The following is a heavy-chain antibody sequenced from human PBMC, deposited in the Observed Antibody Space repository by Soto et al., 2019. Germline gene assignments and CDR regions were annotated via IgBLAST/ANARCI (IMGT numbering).Heavy chain of an antibody. CDR2: ISSSSSYI. CDR3: LSAAEYAWFAP. CDR1: GLTFSSYS. V-gene: IGHV3-21*01. J-gene: IGHJ5*02. D-gene: IGHD6-13*01. Sequence: EVQLVESGGGLVKPGGSLRLSCAASGLTFSSYSMNWVRQAPGKGLEWVSSISSSSSYIYYAESVKGRFTISRANAKNSRYLPMNSLRAEDTAVYHCLSAAEYAWFAPWGQGTLVTVSS.